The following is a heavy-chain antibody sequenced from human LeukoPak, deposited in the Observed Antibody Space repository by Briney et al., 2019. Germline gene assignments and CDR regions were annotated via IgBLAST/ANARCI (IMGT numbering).Heavy chain of an antibody. CDR3: ARDRYDFWSGYPQVNWFDP. J-gene: IGHJ5*02. V-gene: IGHV4-34*01. CDR1: DGSFSGYY. D-gene: IGHD3-3*01. CDR2: INHSGST. Sequence: PSETLSLTCAVYDGSFSGYYWSWIRQPPGKGLEWIGEINHSGSTNYNPSLKSRVTISVDTSKNQFSLKLSSVTAADTAVYYCARDRYDFWSGYPQVNWFDPWGQGTPVTVSS.